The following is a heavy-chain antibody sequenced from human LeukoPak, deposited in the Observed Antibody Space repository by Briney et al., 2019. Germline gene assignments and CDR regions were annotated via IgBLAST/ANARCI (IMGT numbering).Heavy chain of an antibody. D-gene: IGHD3-22*01. CDR1: ASSFRSST. Sequence: SVKVSRKASASSFRSSTFAWVRQAPGRGLEWMGGIIPIFGTANYALEFQGRATITTDESTSTVYMELSSLRSEDTAMYYCARGPLHVALSSGYLKWLDPWGQGSLVTVTS. J-gene: IGHJ5*02. CDR2: IIPIFGTA. V-gene: IGHV1-69*05. CDR3: ARGPLHVALSSGYLKWLDP.